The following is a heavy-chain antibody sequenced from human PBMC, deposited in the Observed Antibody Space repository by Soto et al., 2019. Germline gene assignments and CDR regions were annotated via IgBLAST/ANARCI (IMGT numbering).Heavy chain of an antibody. D-gene: IGHD3-22*01. J-gene: IGHJ3*02. CDR3: ASFNPGAAYYYDSSDDCDI. V-gene: IGHV1-24*01. Sequence: QVQLVQSGAEVKKPGASVKVSCKVSGYTLTELSMHWVRQAPGKGLEWMGGFDPDEGENIYPQKSQGRVTMTEDKSTDTGYIELSSRLSEDTAVYYSASFNPGAAYYYDSSDDCDICGQGSMVTFSS. CDR2: FDPDEGEN. CDR1: GYTLTELS.